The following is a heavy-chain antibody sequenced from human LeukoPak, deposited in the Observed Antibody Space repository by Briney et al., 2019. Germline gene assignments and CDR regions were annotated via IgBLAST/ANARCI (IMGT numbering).Heavy chain of an antibody. CDR3: ARGYRQQPTY. J-gene: IGHJ4*02. CDR1: GGSFSGFY. D-gene: IGHD6-13*01. CDR2: INHSGST. Sequence: SEILSLTCAVSGGSFSGFYWSWIRQPPGKGLEWIGEINHSGSTNYNPSLKSRVTISVDTSKNQFSLKLSSVTAADTAVYYCARGYRQQPTYWGQGTLVTVSS. V-gene: IGHV4-34*01.